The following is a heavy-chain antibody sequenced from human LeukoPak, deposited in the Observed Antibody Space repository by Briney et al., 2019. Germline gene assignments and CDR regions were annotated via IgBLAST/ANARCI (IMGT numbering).Heavy chain of an antibody. Sequence: SETLSLTCTVSGGSISSGDYYWSWIRQPPGKGLEWIGYIYYSGSTYYDPSLKSRVTISVDTSKNQFSLKLSSVTAADTAVYYCARDGRHYYGSGSAIFDYWGQGTLVTVSS. V-gene: IGHV4-30-4*01. CDR3: ARDGRHYYGSGSAIFDY. J-gene: IGHJ4*02. CDR1: GGSISSGDYY. CDR2: IYYSGST. D-gene: IGHD3-10*01.